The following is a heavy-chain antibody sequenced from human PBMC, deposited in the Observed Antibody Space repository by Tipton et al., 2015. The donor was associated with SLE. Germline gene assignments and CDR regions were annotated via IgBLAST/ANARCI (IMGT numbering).Heavy chain of an antibody. Sequence: TLSLTCTVSGGSISSGSYYWSWIRQPAGKGLEWIGRIYTSGSTNYNPSPKSRVTISVDTSKNQFSLKLSSVTAADTAVYYCARVLGVVKSYYMDVWGKGTTVTVSS. CDR1: GGSISSGSYY. V-gene: IGHV4-61*02. J-gene: IGHJ6*03. CDR2: IYTSGST. CDR3: ARVLGVVKSYYMDV. D-gene: IGHD3-3*01.